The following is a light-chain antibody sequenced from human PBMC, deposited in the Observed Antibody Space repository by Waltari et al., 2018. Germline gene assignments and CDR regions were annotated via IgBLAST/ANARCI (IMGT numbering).Light chain of an antibody. V-gene: IGKV3-20*01. J-gene: IGKJ4*01. CDR2: GAS. Sequence: EIVLTQSPGTLSLSPGERATLSCRASQTVRTTYLAWYQQKPGQAPTLLTYGASSRATGIPDRVSGSGSGTDFSLTISSLEPEDFAVYYCQQYDISPRTFGGGTKVEIK. CDR1: QTVRTTY. CDR3: QQYDISPRT.